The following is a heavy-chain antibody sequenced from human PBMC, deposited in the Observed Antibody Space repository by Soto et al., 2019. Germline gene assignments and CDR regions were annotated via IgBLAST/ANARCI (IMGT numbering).Heavy chain of an antibody. J-gene: IGHJ4*02. Sequence: QVQLVQSGAEVKKPGASVKISCKTSGYTFAMHYIHWVRQVPGQGVEWMGMINPSDGSTSYVQKFQGRATMTRDTSATTVFLNMSRLTSHDTAVFYCAREDGGGGRRHDFWGQGTLVTVSS. CDR2: INPSDGST. CDR3: AREDGGGGRRHDF. V-gene: IGHV1-46*01. CDR1: GYTFAMHY. D-gene: IGHD2-15*01.